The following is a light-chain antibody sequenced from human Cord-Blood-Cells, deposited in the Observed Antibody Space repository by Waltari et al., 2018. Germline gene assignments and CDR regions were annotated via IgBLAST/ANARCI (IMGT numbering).Light chain of an antibody. J-gene: IGKJ1*01. CDR1: QSISSW. CDR3: QQYNSYPWT. V-gene: IGKV1-5*03. CDR2: KAS. Sequence: DIQLTQSPSTLSASVGDKLTITGRASQSISSWLAWYQPKPGKAPKLLIYKASSLESGVASRFSGSGSGTEFTLTISSMQNDDFATYYCQQYNSYPWTFGQGTKVEIK.